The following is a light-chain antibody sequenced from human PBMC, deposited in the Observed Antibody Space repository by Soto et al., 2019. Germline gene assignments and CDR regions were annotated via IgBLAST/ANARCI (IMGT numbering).Light chain of an antibody. CDR3: MQGTHWPWT. CDR2: KVS. J-gene: IGKJ1*01. Sequence: DVVMTQSPLSLPVTLGQPASISCRSSQSLVYSDGNTYLNWFQQRPGQPPRRLIYKVSNRDSGVPDRFSGSGSGTDFTLKISRVEAADVGVYYCMQGTHWPWTFGQGTKVEIK. V-gene: IGKV2-30*01. CDR1: QSLVYSDGNTY.